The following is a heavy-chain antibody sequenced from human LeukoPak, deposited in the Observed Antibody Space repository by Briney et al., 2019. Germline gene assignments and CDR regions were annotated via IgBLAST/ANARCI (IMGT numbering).Heavy chain of an antibody. D-gene: IGHD3-3*01. Sequence: SVKVSCKASGGTFSSYGISWVRQAPGQGLEWMGRIIPIYGIANYARKIQGRATITTDESTSTVYMELSSLRSEDRAVYYCARDVGLDNDFWSGDMDVWGKGTTVIVSS. V-gene: IGHV1-69*05. CDR3: ARDVGLDNDFWSGDMDV. CDR2: IIPIYGIA. J-gene: IGHJ6*03. CDR1: GGTFSSYG.